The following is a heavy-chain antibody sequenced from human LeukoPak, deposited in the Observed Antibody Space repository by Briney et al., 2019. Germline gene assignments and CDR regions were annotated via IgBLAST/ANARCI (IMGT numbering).Heavy chain of an antibody. J-gene: IGHJ4*02. CDR1: GFTFSSYA. V-gene: IGHV3-30*04. Sequence: GGSLRLSCAASGFTFSSYAMHWVRQAPGKGLQWVAVISYEGSNENYADSVKGRFTISRDNFKNTLYLQMNSLRAEDTAVYYCAGAYGSRNYIDHWGQGTLVTVS. CDR2: ISYEGSNE. D-gene: IGHD3-10*01. CDR3: AGAYGSRNYIDH.